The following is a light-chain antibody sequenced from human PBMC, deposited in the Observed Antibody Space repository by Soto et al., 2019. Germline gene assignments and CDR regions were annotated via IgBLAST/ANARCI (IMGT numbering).Light chain of an antibody. Sequence: DIQMTQSPSTLSASVGDRVTITCRASQSVDTCLAWYQQKPGKAPHLLIYKASRLETGVPSRFSGSGSVTEFTLTNSSPQPDNFPTYYCQQFYRYPWTCGQGTKVESK. CDR2: KAS. CDR1: QSVDTC. J-gene: IGKJ1*01. V-gene: IGKV1-5*03. CDR3: QQFYRYPWT.